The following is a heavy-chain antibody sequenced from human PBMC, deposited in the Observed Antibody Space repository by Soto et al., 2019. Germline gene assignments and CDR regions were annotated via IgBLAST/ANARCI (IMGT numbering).Heavy chain of an antibody. CDR1: GSTFSSNA. CDR3: ARVRFGELV. CDR2: IGVGGGDR. V-gene: IGHV3-23*01. D-gene: IGHD3-10*01. J-gene: IGHJ4*02. Sequence: EVQLLESGGGLVQPGGPLRLPFAASGSTFSSNALVWVGQAPGKGLEWVSIIGVGGGDRYYPESVKGRFTISRDNSRDTLYLEMNSLRDEDTAVYYCARVRFGELVWGQGTLVTVSS.